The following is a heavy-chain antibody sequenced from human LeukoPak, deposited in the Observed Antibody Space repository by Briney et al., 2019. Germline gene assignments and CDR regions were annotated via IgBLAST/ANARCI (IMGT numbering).Heavy chain of an antibody. CDR1: GVSISSYY. CDR2: IYTSGST. Sequence: PSETLSLTCTVSGVSISSYYWSWIRQPPGMGLEWIGYIYTSGSTNYNPSLKSRVTMSVDTSKNQFSLKLSSVTAADTAVYYCARDSGYGSGPVDYWGQGTLVTVSS. V-gene: IGHV4-4*08. CDR3: ARDSGYGSGPVDY. D-gene: IGHD3-10*01. J-gene: IGHJ4*02.